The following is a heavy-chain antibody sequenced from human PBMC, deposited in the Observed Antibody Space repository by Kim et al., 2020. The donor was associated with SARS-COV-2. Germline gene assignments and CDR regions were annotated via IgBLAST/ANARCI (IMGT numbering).Heavy chain of an antibody. CDR1: GGSFSGYY. CDR2: INHSGST. J-gene: IGHJ2*01. V-gene: IGHV4-34*01. Sequence: SETLSLTCAVYGGSFSGYYWSWIRQPPGKGLEWIGEINHSGSTNYNPSLKSRVTISVDTSKNQFSLKLSSVTAADTAVYYCARGSNFWSGYYTNYWYFDLWGRGTLVTVSS. CDR3: ARGSNFWSGYYTNYWYFDL. D-gene: IGHD3-3*01.